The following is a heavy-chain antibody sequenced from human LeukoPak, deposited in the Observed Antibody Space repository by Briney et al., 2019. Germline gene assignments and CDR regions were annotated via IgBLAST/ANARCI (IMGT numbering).Heavy chain of an antibody. Sequence: PGGSLRLSCAASGFTFSSYWMHWVRHAPGKGLVWVSRINSDGSTGYADSVKGRFTISRDNAKNTLYLQMNSLRVEDTAVYYCATRGYSYEFDYWGQGTLVTVSS. V-gene: IGHV3-74*01. D-gene: IGHD5-18*01. CDR1: GFTFSSYW. J-gene: IGHJ4*02. CDR3: ATRGYSYEFDY. CDR2: INSDGST.